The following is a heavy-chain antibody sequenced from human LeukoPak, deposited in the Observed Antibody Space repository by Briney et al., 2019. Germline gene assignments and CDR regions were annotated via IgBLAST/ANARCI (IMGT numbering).Heavy chain of an antibody. Sequence: GESLKISCKGSGYSFTSYWIGWVRQMSGKGLEWMGIIYPGDSDTRYSPSLQGQVTVSADKSISTAYLQWSSLKASDTAMYYCARAIADRSGWYYFDYWGQGTLVTVSS. CDR2: IYPGDSDT. CDR1: GYSFTSYW. V-gene: IGHV5-51*01. J-gene: IGHJ4*02. CDR3: ARAIADRSGWYYFDY. D-gene: IGHD6-19*01.